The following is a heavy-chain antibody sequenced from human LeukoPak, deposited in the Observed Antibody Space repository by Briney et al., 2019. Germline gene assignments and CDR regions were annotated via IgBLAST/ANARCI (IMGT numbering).Heavy chain of an antibody. CDR2: IYPGDSDT. D-gene: IGHD6-19*01. CDR1: GYNFTSYW. Sequence: GESLKISCEGSGYNFTSYWIAWVRQMPGKGLEWMGIIYPGDSDTRYSPSFQGQVTISADKSISTAYLQWGSLKASDTAMYYCARQGYSSADYWGQGTPVTVSS. CDR3: ARQGYSSADY. J-gene: IGHJ4*02. V-gene: IGHV5-51*01.